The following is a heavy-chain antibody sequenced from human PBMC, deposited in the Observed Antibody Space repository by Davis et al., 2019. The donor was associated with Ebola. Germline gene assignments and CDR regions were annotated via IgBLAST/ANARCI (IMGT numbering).Heavy chain of an antibody. V-gene: IGHV3-74*01. CDR3: TTSTVTTDY. D-gene: IGHD4-17*01. Sequence: HTGGSLRLSCAASGFTFSTYWMHWVRQAPGKGLVWVSRIKSDGSSKYYAASVKGRFTISRDNAKNSLYVQMNSLKTEDTAVYYCTTSTVTTDYWGQGTLVTVSS. CDR2: IKSDGSSK. CDR1: GFTFSTYW. J-gene: IGHJ4*02.